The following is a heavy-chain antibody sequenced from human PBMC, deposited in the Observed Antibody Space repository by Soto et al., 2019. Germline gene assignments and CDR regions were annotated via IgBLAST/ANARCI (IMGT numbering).Heavy chain of an antibody. CDR1: DYTFTSYG. J-gene: IGHJ4*02. CDR2: ISAYNGNT. CDR3: ARVLTAAGFDY. V-gene: IGHV1-18*01. D-gene: IGHD6-13*01. Sequence: ASVKDSCKASDYTFTSYGITWVRQAPGQGLEWMGWISAYNGNTNYAQKLQGRVTMTTDTSTSTAYMELRSLRSDDTAVYYCARVLTAAGFDYWGQGTLVTVSS.